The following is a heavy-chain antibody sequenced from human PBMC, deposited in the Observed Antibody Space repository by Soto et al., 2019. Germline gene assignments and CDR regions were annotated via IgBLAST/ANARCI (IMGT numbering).Heavy chain of an antibody. J-gene: IGHJ6*02. D-gene: IGHD6-13*01. CDR2: INAGNGNT. Sequence: ASVKVSCKASGYTFTSYAMHWVRQAPGQRLEWMGWINAGNGNTKYSQKFQGRVTITRDTSASTAYMELSSLRSEDTAVYYCARHGIAAADYYYYYGMDVWGQGTTVTVSS. CDR1: GYTFTSYA. CDR3: ARHGIAAADYYYYYGMDV. V-gene: IGHV1-3*01.